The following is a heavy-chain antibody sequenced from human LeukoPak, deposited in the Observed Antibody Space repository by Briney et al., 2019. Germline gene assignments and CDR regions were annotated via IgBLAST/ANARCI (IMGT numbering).Heavy chain of an antibody. J-gene: IGHJ4*02. CDR3: AREGGYCDYYFDY. V-gene: IGHV3-7*01. CDR1: GFTFSSYW. CDR2: IKHGGSEK. Sequence: GGSLRLSCAASGFTFSSYWMSWVRQAPGKGLEWVANIKHGGSEKYYVDSVKGRFTISRDNAKNSLYVQMNSLRAEDTAVYYCAREGGYCDYYFDYGGQGTLVTVS. D-gene: IGHD4-17*01.